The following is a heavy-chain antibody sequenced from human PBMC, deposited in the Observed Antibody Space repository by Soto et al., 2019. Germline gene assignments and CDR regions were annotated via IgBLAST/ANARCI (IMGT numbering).Heavy chain of an antibody. CDR3: AREKEEFEVVTAYYYYYGMDV. CDR2: IIPIFGTA. D-gene: IGHD2-21*02. Sequence: ASVKVSCKASGGTFSSYAISWVRQAPGQGLEWMGGIIPIFGTANYAQKFQGRVTITADESTSTAYMELSSLRSEDTAVYYCAREKEEFEVVTAYYYYYGMDVWGQGTTVTVSS. V-gene: IGHV1-69*13. J-gene: IGHJ6*02. CDR1: GGTFSSYA.